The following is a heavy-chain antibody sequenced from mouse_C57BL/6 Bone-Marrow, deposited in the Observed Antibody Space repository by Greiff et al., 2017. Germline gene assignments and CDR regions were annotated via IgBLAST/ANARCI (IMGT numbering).Heavy chain of an antibody. V-gene: IGHV2-2*01. J-gene: IGHJ2*01. Sequence: QVQLQQSGPGLVQPSQSLSITCTVSGFSLTSYGVHWVRQSPGKGLAWLGVLWRGGSTDYNAAFISRLSISKDNSKSQVFFKMNSLQADDTAIYYCALTGTYYFDDWGQGTTLTVSS. CDR3: ALTGTYYFDD. D-gene: IGHD4-1*01. CDR1: GFSLTSYG. CDR2: LWRGGST.